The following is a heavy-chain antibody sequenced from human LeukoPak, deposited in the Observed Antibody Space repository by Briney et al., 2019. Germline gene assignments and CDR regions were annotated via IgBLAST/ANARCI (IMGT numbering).Heavy chain of an antibody. CDR2: INHSGST. CDR1: GGSFSGYY. J-gene: IGHJ3*02. D-gene: IGHD3-22*01. V-gene: IGHV4-34*01. CDR3: ARPLRYYYDSSGSDAFDI. Sequence: SETLSLTCAVYGGSFSGYYWSWIRQPPGKGLEWIGEINHSGSTNYNPSLKSRVTISVDTSKNQFSLKLSSVTAADTAVYYCARPLRYYYDSSGSDAFDIWGQGTMVTVSS.